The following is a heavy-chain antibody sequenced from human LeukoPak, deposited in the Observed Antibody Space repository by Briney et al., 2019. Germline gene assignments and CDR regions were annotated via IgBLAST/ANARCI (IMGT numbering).Heavy chain of an antibody. CDR1: GFTFGNYG. D-gene: IGHD3-10*01. CDR2: IRYDGSIK. Sequence: GGSLRLSCAASGFTFGNYGIHWVRQAPGKGLDWVTFIRYDGSIKYYADSGKGGFTISRDNSKNTLYLQMNRLRAEDTAVYYCAKALGPTMLRGVLHYWGQGTLVTVSS. V-gene: IGHV3-30*02. J-gene: IGHJ4*02. CDR3: AKALGPTMLRGVLHY.